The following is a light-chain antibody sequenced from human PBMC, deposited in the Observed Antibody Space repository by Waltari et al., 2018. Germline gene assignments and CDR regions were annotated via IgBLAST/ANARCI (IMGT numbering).Light chain of an antibody. CDR2: DVS. CDR1: SSDVGGSNY. J-gene: IGLJ2*01. V-gene: IGLV2-11*01. CDR3: CSYAGSYTLV. Sequence: QSALTQPRSLSGSPGQSVTLSCTGTSSDVGGSNYVPWHQRHPGKAPKLMIYDVSKRPSGVPDRFSGSKSGNTASLTISGLQAEDEADYYCCSYAGSYTLVFGGGTKLTVL.